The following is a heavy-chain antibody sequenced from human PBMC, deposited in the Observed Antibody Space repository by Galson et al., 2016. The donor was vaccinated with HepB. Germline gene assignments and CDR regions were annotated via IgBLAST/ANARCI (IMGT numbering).Heavy chain of an antibody. V-gene: IGHV5-51*01. CDR1: GYSFTSYW. Sequence: QSGAEVKKPGESLKLSCKGSGYSFTSYWIGWVRQVPGKGLEWMAMIYPGDSQTRYSPSFRGQVTISVDKSISTAYLQWSSLKASDTAMYYCVRRKYDYYRTDSQEDNFVLGPWGQRLLVTVSS. CDR3: VRRKYDYYRTDSQEDNFVLGP. CDR2: IYPGDSQT. D-gene: IGHD3-10*01. J-gene: IGHJ5*02.